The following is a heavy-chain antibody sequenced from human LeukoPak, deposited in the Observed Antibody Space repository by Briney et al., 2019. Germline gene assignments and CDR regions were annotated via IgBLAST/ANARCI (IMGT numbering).Heavy chain of an antibody. CDR3: ARHEELLRNFDY. Sequence: SETLSLTCTVSGGSISSSSYYWGWIRQPPGKGLEGIGSIYYSGSTYYNPSLKSRVTISVDTSKNQFSLKLSSVTAADTAVYYCARHEELLRNFDYWGQGTLVTVSS. CDR1: GGSISSSSYY. J-gene: IGHJ4*02. CDR2: IYYSGST. V-gene: IGHV4-39*01. D-gene: IGHD1-26*01.